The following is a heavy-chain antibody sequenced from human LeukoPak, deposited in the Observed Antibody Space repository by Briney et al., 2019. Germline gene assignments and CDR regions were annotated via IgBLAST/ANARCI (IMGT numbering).Heavy chain of an antibody. V-gene: IGHV1-69*02. CDR2: IIPILGIA. Sequence: SVKVSCKVSGYTLTELSMHWLRQAPGKGLEWMGRIIPILGIANYAQKFQGRVTITADKSTSTAYMELSSLRSEDTAVYYCARTTLQYYYYYGMDVWGQGTTVTVSS. J-gene: IGHJ6*02. CDR3: ARTTLQYYYYYGMDV. D-gene: IGHD4-11*01. CDR1: GYTLTELS.